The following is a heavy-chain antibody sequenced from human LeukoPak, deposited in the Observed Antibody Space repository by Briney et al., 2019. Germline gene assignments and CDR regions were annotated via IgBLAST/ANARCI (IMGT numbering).Heavy chain of an antibody. CDR2: INPNSGGT. J-gene: IGHJ4*02. D-gene: IGHD5-18*01. CDR3: ARALNLWLNY. Sequence: ASVKVSCKASGYTFTGYYMHWVRQAPGQGLEWMGWINPNSGGTNYAQKFQGRVTMTTDTSISTAYMGLSRLRSDDTAVYYCARALNLWLNYWGQGTLVTVSS. V-gene: IGHV1-2*02. CDR1: GYTFTGYY.